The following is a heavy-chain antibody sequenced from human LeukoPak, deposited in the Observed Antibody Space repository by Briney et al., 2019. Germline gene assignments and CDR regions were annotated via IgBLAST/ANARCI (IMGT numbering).Heavy chain of an antibody. J-gene: IGHJ4*02. CDR1: GFTFSDYY. CDR2: ISSSGSTI. D-gene: IGHD3-22*01. CDR3: ARVEYYDSSGYFDY. V-gene: IGHV3-11*04. Sequence: VGSLRLSCAASGFTFSDYYMSWIRQAPGKGLEWVLYISSSGSTIYYADSVKGRFTISRDNAKDSLYLQMNSLRAEDTAVYYCARVEYYDSSGYFDYWGQGTLVTVSS.